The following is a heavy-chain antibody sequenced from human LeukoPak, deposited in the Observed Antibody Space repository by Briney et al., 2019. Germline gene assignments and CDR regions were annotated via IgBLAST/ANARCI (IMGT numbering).Heavy chain of an antibody. CDR2: IYYSGST. Sequence: SETLSLTCTVSGGSISSYYWSWIRQPPGKGLEWIGYIYYSGSTNYNPSLKSRVTISVDTSKNQFSLKLSSVTAADTAVYYCARTLSVAGTGSGFDPWGQGTLVTVSS. D-gene: IGHD6-19*01. V-gene: IGHV4-59*08. J-gene: IGHJ5*02. CDR3: ARTLSVAGTGSGFDP. CDR1: GGSISSYY.